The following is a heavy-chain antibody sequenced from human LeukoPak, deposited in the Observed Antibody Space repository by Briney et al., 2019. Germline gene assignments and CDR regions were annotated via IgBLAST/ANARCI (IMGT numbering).Heavy chain of an antibody. Sequence: PSETLSLTCTVSGGSISSYYWSWIRQPAGKGLEWLGRIYTSGSTNYNPSLKSRVTMSVDTSKNQFSLKLSSVTAADTAVYYCARVTYFDWLQFSFDYWGQGTLVTVSS. CDR1: GGSISSYY. V-gene: IGHV4-4*07. J-gene: IGHJ4*02. D-gene: IGHD3-9*01. CDR3: ARVTYFDWLQFSFDY. CDR2: IYTSGST.